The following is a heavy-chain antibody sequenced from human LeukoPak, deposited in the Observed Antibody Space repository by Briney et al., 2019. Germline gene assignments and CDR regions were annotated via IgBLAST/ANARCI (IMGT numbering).Heavy chain of an antibody. CDR1: GLTFNIYW. J-gene: IGHJ4*02. V-gene: IGHV3-7*01. CDR3: AGNRWLPN. CDR2: INHDGSEK. Sequence: GGSLRLSCAVSGLTFNIYWMSWVRQAPGRGLEWVANINHDGSEKNYVDSVKGRFTISRDNAKNSLYLQMNSLRAEDTAVYYCAGNRWLPNWGQGTLVTVSS. D-gene: IGHD6-19*01.